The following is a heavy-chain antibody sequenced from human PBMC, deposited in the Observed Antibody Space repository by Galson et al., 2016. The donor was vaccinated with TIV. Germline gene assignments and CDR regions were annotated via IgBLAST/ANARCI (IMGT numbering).Heavy chain of an antibody. CDR2: IYWDNDK. CDR3: AHSRSPGTWSLMGEAFDI. V-gene: IGHV2-5*02. J-gene: IGHJ3*02. Sequence: PALVKPTQTLTLTCSFSGFSLSTSGVGVGWIRQPPGKALDWLALIYWDNDKRYSPSLKTRLTITKDTSKNVVVLTMTTMDPVDTTTYYCAHSRSPGTWSLMGEAFDIWGQGTMVTVSS. CDR1: GFSLSTSGVG. D-gene: IGHD3-16*01.